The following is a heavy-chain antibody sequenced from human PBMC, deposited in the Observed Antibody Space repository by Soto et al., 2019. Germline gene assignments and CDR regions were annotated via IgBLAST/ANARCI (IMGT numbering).Heavy chain of an antibody. V-gene: IGHV1-8*01. J-gene: IGHJ5*02. CDR1: GYTFTHND. CDR3: ARMASVFSLIWFDP. CDR2: MNPGSGDT. Sequence: ASVKVSRKSSGYTFTHNDVTWVRQATGQGLEWMGWMNPGSGDTGHAQKFQGRVTMTRNISIATAYMELRSPRSEDTAIYSCARMASVFSLIWFDPWGQGALVTVSS. D-gene: IGHD2-8*01.